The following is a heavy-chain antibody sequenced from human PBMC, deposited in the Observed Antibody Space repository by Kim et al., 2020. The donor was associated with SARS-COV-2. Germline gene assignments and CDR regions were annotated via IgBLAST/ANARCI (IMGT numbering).Heavy chain of an antibody. J-gene: IGHJ3*02. CDR2: INHSGST. Sequence: SETLSLTCVVYGGSLSGYYWSWIRQPPGKGLEWIGEINHSGSTNYNPSLKSRVTISVDTSKNQFSLKLSSVTAADTAVYYCARARGNVGAFDIWGQGTMVTVSS. CDR3: ARARGNVGAFDI. D-gene: IGHD2-15*01. V-gene: IGHV4-34*01. CDR1: GGSLSGYY.